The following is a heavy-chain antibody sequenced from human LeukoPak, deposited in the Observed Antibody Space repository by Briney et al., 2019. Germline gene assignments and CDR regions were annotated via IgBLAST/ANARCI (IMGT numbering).Heavy chain of an antibody. J-gene: IGHJ4*02. CDR1: GFTFSSYG. V-gene: IGHV3-30*02. D-gene: IGHD3-9*01. CDR3: AKEDYDILTGSAFDY. CDR2: IRYDGSNK. Sequence: GGSLRLSCAASGFTFSSYGMHWVRQAPGKGLEGVAFIRYDGSNKYYADSVKGRFTISRDNSKNTLYLQMNSLRAEDTAVYYCAKEDYDILTGSAFDYWGQGILVTVSS.